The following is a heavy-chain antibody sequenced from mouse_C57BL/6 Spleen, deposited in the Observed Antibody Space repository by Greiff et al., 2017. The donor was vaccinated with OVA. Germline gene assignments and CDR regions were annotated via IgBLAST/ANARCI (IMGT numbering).Heavy chain of an antibody. Sequence: EVKLVESGGGLVKPGGSLKLSCAASGFTFSDYGMHWVRQAPEKGLEWVAYISSGSSTIYYAETVKGRFTIYRDNAKNTLFLQMTSLRSEDTAMYYCAGDYYGSSYGYVDVWGTGTTVTVSS. CDR3: AGDYYGSSYGYVDV. CDR2: ISSGSSTI. V-gene: IGHV5-17*01. D-gene: IGHD1-1*01. CDR1: GFTFSDYG. J-gene: IGHJ1*03.